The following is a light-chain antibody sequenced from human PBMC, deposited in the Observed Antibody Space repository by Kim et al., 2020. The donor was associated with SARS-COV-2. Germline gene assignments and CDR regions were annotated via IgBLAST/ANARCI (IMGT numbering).Light chain of an antibody. CDR1: QDINNY. CDR3: QQFDDLPIT. V-gene: IGKV1-33*01. J-gene: IGKJ4*01. Sequence: DIQMTQSPSSLSASVGVRLTITCQASQDINNYLNWYQQKPGKAPKLLIYDASILETGVPSRFSGSGSGTDFTFTITSLQPDDIATYYCQQFDDLPITFGGGTKVDIK. CDR2: DAS.